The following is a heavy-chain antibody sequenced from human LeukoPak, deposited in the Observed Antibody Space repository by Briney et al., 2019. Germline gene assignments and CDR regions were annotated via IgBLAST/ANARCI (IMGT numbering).Heavy chain of an antibody. V-gene: IGHV3-15*07. CDR2: IRRKTEGGTA. CDR1: GFSFTDAW. J-gene: IGHJ4*02. CDR3: TTVGIWKIITGEDH. Sequence: PGGSLRLSCVASGFSFTDAWMNWARQAPGRGLEWVGRIRRKTEGGTAHYAAPVKGRVTISRDDSKNTLYLQMGSLTTDDTAVYYCTTVGIWKIITGEDHWGQGTLVAVSS. D-gene: IGHD3-22*01.